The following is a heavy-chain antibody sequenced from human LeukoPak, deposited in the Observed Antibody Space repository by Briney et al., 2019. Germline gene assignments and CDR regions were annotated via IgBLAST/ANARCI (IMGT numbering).Heavy chain of an antibody. CDR2: ISPDAGTK. V-gene: IGHV3-7*01. J-gene: IGHJ4*02. CDR1: GFTFSSYW. Sequence: PGGSLRLSCAASGFTFSSYWMTWFRQAPGKGLEWVANISPDAGTKYYVASVQGRFTISRDNAKNSLYLQMSSLGADDTALYFCSRDVSRNTPDFWGQGTLVSVSS. CDR3: SRDVSRNTPDF. D-gene: IGHD2-2*01.